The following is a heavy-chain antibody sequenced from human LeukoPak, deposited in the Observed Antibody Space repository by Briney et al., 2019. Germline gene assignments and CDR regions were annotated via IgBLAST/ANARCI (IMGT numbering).Heavy chain of an antibody. D-gene: IGHD3-22*01. J-gene: IGHJ5*02. V-gene: IGHV4-34*01. CDR3: ARGIRITMMVVVISNWFDP. Sequence: SETLSLTCAVYGESFSGYYWSWIRQPPGKGLEWIGEINHSGSANYNPSLKSRVTISVDTSKNQFSPKLSSVTAADTAVYYCARGIRITMMVVVISNWFDPWGQGTLVTVSS. CDR1: GESFSGYY. CDR2: INHSGSA.